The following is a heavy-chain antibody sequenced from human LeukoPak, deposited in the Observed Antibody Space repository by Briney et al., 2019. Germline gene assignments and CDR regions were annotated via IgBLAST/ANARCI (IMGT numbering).Heavy chain of an antibody. J-gene: IGHJ5*02. Sequence: GGSLRLSCAASGFIFSSYGMHWVRQAPGKGLEWVAVIWYDGSNKYYADSVKGRFTISRDNSKSTLYLQMNSLRAEDTAVYYCARRYCSSTSCYFSNWFNPWGQGTLVTVSS. V-gene: IGHV3-33*01. D-gene: IGHD2-2*01. CDR3: ARRYCSSTSCYFSNWFNP. CDR2: IWYDGSNK. CDR1: GFIFSSYG.